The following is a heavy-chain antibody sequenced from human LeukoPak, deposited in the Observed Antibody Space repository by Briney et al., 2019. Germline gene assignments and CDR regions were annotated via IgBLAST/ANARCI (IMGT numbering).Heavy chain of an antibody. J-gene: IGHJ4*02. Sequence: GGSLRLSCEASGFTLSSYWMHWVRQAPGKGLVWVSRIYSDGTNTIYADSVKGRFTVSRDNAKNTLYLQMNSLRVEDTAVYYCARNRDYDFWSGYYTEYYFDYWGQGTLVTVSS. V-gene: IGHV3-74*01. CDR2: IYSDGTNT. CDR3: ARNRDYDFWSGYYTEYYFDY. D-gene: IGHD3-3*01. CDR1: GFTLSSYW.